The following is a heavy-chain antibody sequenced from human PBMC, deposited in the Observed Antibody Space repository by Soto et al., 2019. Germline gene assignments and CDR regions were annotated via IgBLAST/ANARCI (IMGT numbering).Heavy chain of an antibody. CDR1: GGSFSGYY. D-gene: IGHD3-3*01. Sequence: SETLSLTCAVYGGSFSGYYWSWIRQPPGKGLEWIGEINHSGSTNYNPSLKSRVTISVDTSKNQFSLKLSSVTAADTAVYYCARGQPPYYDFWSGYYHLSAYYYYMDVWGKGTTVT. CDR3: ARGQPPYYDFWSGYYHLSAYYYYMDV. V-gene: IGHV4-34*01. J-gene: IGHJ6*03. CDR2: INHSGST.